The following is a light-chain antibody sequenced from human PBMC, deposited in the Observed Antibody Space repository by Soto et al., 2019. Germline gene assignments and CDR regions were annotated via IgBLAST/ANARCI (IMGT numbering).Light chain of an antibody. CDR2: DVS. Sequence: QSALTQPASVSGSPGQSSTISCTGTSSDVGGYNYVSWYQQHPGKAPKLMIYDVSNRPSGVSNRFSGSKSGNTASLTISGPQAEDEADYYCSAYTSSSTPGVFGGGTQLTVL. J-gene: IGLJ3*02. CDR3: SAYTSSSTPGV. CDR1: SSDVGGYNY. V-gene: IGLV2-14*01.